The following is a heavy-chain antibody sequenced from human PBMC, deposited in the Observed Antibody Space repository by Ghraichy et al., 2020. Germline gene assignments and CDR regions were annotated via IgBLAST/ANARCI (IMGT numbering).Heavy chain of an antibody. CDR2: ISHSGDT. CDR3: ARVYGGTFDY. J-gene: IGHJ4*02. V-gene: IGHV4-30-2*06. D-gene: IGHD4-23*01. Sequence: SQTRSLTCTVSGDYISRRGYSWSWIRQSPGKGLEWIGYISHSGDTSYNPSLMSRVTVSVEGSRNQFSLRLSSVTAADTAVYYCARVYGGTFDYWGQATLVTVSS. CDR1: GDYISRRGYS.